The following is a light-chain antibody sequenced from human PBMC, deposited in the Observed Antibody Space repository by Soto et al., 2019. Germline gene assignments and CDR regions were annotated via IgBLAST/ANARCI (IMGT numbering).Light chain of an antibody. J-gene: IGKJ1*01. CDR1: QSIGSS. CDR2: DAS. V-gene: IGKV1-5*01. CDR3: QQYNGYSRT. Sequence: DIQMTQSPSTMSASVGYMVTITCRTSQSIGSSLAWYQQKPGKAPKLLIFDASSLERGVPSRFSGSGSGTAFTLTIRSLQPDDFSTYYCQQYNGYSRTFGQGTKVEIK.